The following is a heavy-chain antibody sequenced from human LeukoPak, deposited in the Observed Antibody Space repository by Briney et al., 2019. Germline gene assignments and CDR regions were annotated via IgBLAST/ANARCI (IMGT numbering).Heavy chain of an antibody. J-gene: IGHJ6*03. CDR1: GGSISSYY. V-gene: IGHV4-59*05. Sequence: SETLSLTCTVSGGSISSYYWSWIRQPPGKGLEWIGSIYYSGSTYYNPSLKSRVTISVDTSKNQFSLKLSSVTAADTAVYYCARLYYDFWSGSHGYYYYMDVWGKGTTVTVSS. CDR3: ARLYYDFWSGSHGYYYYMDV. D-gene: IGHD3-3*01. CDR2: IYYSGST.